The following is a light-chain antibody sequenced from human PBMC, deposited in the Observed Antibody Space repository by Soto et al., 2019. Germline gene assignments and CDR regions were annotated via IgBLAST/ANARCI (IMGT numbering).Light chain of an antibody. Sequence: EIVLTQSPVALSCSPVGGATRSCSASQSVSSSFLAWYQQKPGQAPRLLIYGASNRATGIPDRFSGSGSGTDFTLTISSLEPEDFAVYYCQQRSTWPPFSFGPGTKVDIK. CDR2: GAS. J-gene: IGKJ3*01. CDR1: QSVSSSF. V-gene: IGKV3D-20*02. CDR3: QQRSTWPPFS.